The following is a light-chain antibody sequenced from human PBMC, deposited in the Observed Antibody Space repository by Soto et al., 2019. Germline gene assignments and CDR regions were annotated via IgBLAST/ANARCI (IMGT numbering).Light chain of an antibody. Sequence: QSVLTQPPSVSAAPGQRVTISCTGSSSSIGAGYDVHWYQQLPGTAPKLLIYANSNRPSGVPDRFSASKSGTSASLAITGLQAEDEADYYCQSYDSSLSGVVFGGGTQLTVL. CDR1: SSSIGAGYD. CDR2: ANS. CDR3: QSYDSSLSGVV. J-gene: IGLJ2*01. V-gene: IGLV1-40*01.